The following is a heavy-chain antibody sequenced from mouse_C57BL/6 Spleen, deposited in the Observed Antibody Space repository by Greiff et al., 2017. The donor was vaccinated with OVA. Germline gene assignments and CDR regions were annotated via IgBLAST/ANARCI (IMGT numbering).Heavy chain of an antibody. V-gene: IGHV1-59*01. CDR3: ARPDYYYGSSPTWFAY. CDR1: GYTFTSYW. D-gene: IGHD1-1*01. CDR2: IDPSDSYT. J-gene: IGHJ3*01. Sequence: QVHVKQSGAELVRPGTSVKLSCKASGYTFTSYWMHWVKQRPGQGLEWIGVIDPSDSYTNYNQKFKGKATLTVDTSSSTAYMQLSSLTSEDSAVYYCARPDYYYGSSPTWFAYWGQGTLVTVSA.